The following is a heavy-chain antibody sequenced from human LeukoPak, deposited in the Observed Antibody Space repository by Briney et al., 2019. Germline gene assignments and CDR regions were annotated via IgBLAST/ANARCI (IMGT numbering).Heavy chain of an antibody. CDR1: GFSFRTYA. Sequence: GGSLRLSCAASGFSFRTYAMSWVRQAPGKGLEWVANIKQDGSEKYYVDSVKGRFTISRDNAKNSLYLQMNSLRAEDTAVYYCAKSKYSSSCIDWGQGTLVTVSS. CDR2: IKQDGSEK. CDR3: AKSKYSSSCID. D-gene: IGHD6-13*01. J-gene: IGHJ4*02. V-gene: IGHV3-7*01.